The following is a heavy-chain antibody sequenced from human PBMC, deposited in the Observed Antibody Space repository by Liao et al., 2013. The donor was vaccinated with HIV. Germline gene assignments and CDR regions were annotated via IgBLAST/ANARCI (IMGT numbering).Heavy chain of an antibody. J-gene: IGHJ4*02. Sequence: QVQLQESGPGLVNPSETLSLTCSVSGGSISSYYWSWIRQPAGKGLEWIGRMYSNGNTNYNPSLKSRVTMSVDTSMHQFSLKVNSVTAADTAMYYCSRERRYYDFWSGYYTGRFDYWGQGTLVTVSS. D-gene: IGHD3-3*01. V-gene: IGHV4-4*07. CDR3: SRERRYYDFWSGYYTGRFDY. CDR1: GGSISSYY. CDR2: MYSNGNT.